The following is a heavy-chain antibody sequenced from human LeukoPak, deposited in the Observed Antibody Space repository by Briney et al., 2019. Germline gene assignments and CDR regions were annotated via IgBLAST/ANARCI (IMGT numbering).Heavy chain of an antibody. J-gene: IGHJ4*02. Sequence: SETLSLTCTVSGGSISSSSYSWTWIRQPPGKGLEWIGSIYYSGSTYYNPSLKSRVTISVDTSKNQFSLKLSSVSAADTAVYYCARHGYLVYWGQGTLVTVSS. CDR3: ARHGYLVY. V-gene: IGHV4-39*01. CDR2: IYYSGST. D-gene: IGHD2-2*03. CDR1: GGSISSSSYS.